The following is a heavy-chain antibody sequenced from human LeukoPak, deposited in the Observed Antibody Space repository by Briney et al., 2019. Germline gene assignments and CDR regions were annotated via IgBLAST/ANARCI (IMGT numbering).Heavy chain of an antibody. V-gene: IGHV3-21*01. Sequence: PGGSLRLSCAASGFTFSSYSMSWVRQAPGKGLEWVSSISSSSSYIYYADSVKGRFTISRDNAKNSLYLQMNSLRAEDTAVYYCARAVEKWGAYYYYYMDVWGKGTTVTVSS. CDR1: GFTFSSYS. D-gene: IGHD1-26*01. CDR3: ARAVEKWGAYYYYYMDV. J-gene: IGHJ6*03. CDR2: ISSSSSYI.